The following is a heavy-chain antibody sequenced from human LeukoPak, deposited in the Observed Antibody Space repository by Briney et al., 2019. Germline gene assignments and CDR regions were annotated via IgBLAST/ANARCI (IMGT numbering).Heavy chain of an antibody. CDR3: AKVYYCEITNYCYDS. J-gene: IGHJ4*02. CDR2: ISGGGTTT. V-gene: IGHV3-23*01. D-gene: IGHD3-22*01. CDR1: GFTFAIYA. Sequence: GGSLRLSCATSGFTFAIYAMSWVRQAPGKGLEWVSAISGGGTTTYSADSVRGRFSISRDNSRNTLYLQMDSLTAEDTARYFFAKVYYCEITNYCYDSWGQGTLVTVSS.